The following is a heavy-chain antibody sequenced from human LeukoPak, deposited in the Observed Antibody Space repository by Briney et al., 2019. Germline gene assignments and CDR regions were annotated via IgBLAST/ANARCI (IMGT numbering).Heavy chain of an antibody. CDR2: MYYSGST. Sequence: PSETLSLTCTVSGGSISSSSYYWGWIRQPPGKGLEWIGSMYYSGSTYYNPPLKSRATISVDTSKIQFSLKLSSVTAADTAVYYCARQGFDGTVDQINYYYAMDVWGQGTTVTVSS. CDR3: ARQGFDGTVDQINYYYAMDV. V-gene: IGHV4-39*01. CDR1: GGSISSSSYY. D-gene: IGHD4-17*01. J-gene: IGHJ6*02.